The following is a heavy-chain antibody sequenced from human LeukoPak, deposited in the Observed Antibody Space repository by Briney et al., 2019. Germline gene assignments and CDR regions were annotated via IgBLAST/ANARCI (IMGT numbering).Heavy chain of an antibody. CDR1: GFTFSGYP. V-gene: IGHV3-23*01. CDR3: AKIPTDSWPYFFDY. J-gene: IGHJ4*02. CDR2: IGGSGGST. Sequence: PGGSLRLSCAASGFTFSGYPMSWVRQAPGKGLEWVSTIGGSGGSTYSADSVKGRFTISRDNSKNTLYLQMNSLRAEDTAIYYCAKIPTDSWPYFFDYWGQGTLVTVSS. D-gene: IGHD6-13*01.